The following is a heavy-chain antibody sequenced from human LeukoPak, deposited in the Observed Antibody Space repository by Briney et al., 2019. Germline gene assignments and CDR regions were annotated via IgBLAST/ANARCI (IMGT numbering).Heavy chain of an antibody. V-gene: IGHV3-30*04. CDR3: ARDGGGGYNQIDS. Sequence: PGGSLRLSCTASGFTFSNYGMNWVRQAPGRGLESVAVISHDGDNKYYAGSAKGQFTISRDNSKNTLYLQTDSLRAEDTALYYCARDGGGGYNQIDSWGQGTLVTVSS. CDR2: ISHDGDNK. CDR1: GFTFSNYG. D-gene: IGHD5-24*01. J-gene: IGHJ4*02.